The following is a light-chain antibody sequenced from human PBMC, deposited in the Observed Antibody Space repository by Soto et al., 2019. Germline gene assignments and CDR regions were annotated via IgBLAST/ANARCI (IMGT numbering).Light chain of an antibody. CDR3: QQHGDAPIT. CDR1: QSVTSNS. V-gene: IGKV3-20*01. J-gene: IGKJ5*01. CDR2: DAS. Sequence: ESGLTQSPGTLSLSPGERATLSCRASQSVTSNSLAWYQQRPGQAPRLLIYDASKRATGIPARFSGSGSGTDFSLTISRLEPEDFAVYYCQQHGDAPITFGQGTRLEIK.